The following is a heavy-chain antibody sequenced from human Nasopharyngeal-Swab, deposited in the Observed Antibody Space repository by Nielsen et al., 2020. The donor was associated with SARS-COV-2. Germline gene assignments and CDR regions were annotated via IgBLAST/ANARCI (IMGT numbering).Heavy chain of an antibody. V-gene: IGHV4-59*13. J-gene: IGHJ4*02. CDR3: ARGGGERLWLSPSSFDN. CDR2: IYYSGST. Sequence: SETLSLTCTVSGGSISSYYWSWIRQPPGKGLEWIGYIYYSGSTNYNPSLKSRVTVSVDTSKNQFSLKLSSVTAADTAVYYCARGGGERLWLSPSSFDNWGQGTLVTVSS. CDR1: GGSISSYY. D-gene: IGHD5-18*01.